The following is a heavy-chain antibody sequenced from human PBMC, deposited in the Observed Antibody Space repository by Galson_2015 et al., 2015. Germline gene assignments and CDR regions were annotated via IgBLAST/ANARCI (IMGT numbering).Heavy chain of an antibody. J-gene: IGHJ5*02. CDR2: LYYGGST. CDR3: AKDPGGAGWFDP. CDR1: GGSISSSY. V-gene: IGHV4-59*01. Sequence: ETLSLTCTVSGGSISSSYWSWIRQPPGQGLEWIGHLYYGGSTNYNSSLKSRVTISLDTSKNQFSLKLGSVTAADTAVYYCAKDPGGAGWFDPWGQGTLVTVSP. D-gene: IGHD3-16*01.